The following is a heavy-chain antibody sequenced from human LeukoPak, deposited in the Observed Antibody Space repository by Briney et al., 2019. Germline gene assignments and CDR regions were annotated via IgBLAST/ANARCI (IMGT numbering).Heavy chain of an antibody. V-gene: IGHV1-69*05. D-gene: IGHD6-13*01. CDR1: GGTFSSYA. CDR2: IIPIFGTA. CDR3: ARSPGIAAAGPTGNYFDP. Sequence: ASVKVSCKASGGTFSSYAISWVRQAPGQGLEWMGGIIPIFGTANYAQKFQGRVTITTDESTSTAYMELSSLRSDDTAVYYCARSPGIAAAGPTGNYFDPWGQGTLVTVSS. J-gene: IGHJ5*02.